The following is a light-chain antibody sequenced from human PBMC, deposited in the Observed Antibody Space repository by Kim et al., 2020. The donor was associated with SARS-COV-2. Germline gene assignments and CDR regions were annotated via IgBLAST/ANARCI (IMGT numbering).Light chain of an antibody. J-gene: IGLJ1*01. CDR1: KLGDKY. CDR3: QAWDSSTGGV. Sequence: SYELTQPPSVSVSPGQTANITCSGDKLGDKYACWYQQKPGQSPVLVIYQDSKRPSGIPERFSGSNSGNTATLTIRGTQAMDEADYYCQAWDSSTGGVFGTGTKVTVL. V-gene: IGLV3-1*01. CDR2: QDS.